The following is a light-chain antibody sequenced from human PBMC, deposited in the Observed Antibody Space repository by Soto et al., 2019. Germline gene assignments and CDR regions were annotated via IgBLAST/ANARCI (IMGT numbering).Light chain of an antibody. CDR3: QQSYSTPSWT. V-gene: IGKV1-39*01. CDR2: AAS. J-gene: IGKJ1*01. CDR1: QSISSY. Sequence: DIQMTPSPSSLSASVGDRVTITFPASQSISSYLNWYQQKPGKAPKLLIYAASSLQSGVPSRFSGSGSGTDFTLTISSLQPEDFATYYCQQSYSTPSWTFGQGTKV.